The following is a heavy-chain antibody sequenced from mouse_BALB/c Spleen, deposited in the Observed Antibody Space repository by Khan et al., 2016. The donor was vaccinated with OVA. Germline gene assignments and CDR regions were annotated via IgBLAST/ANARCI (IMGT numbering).Heavy chain of an antibody. V-gene: IGHV3-2*02. CDR3: ARVYGGDFDY. CDR1: GYSITSDYA. J-gene: IGHJ2*02. Sequence: EVQLVESGPGLVKPSQSQSLTCTVTGYSITSDYAWNWIRQFPGNKLEWMGFISYSGNTKYNPSLKSRFSITRDTSKNQFFLQLNSVTTEDTATYYCARVYGGDFDYWGQGTSLTVSS. CDR2: ISYSGNT. D-gene: IGHD1-1*01.